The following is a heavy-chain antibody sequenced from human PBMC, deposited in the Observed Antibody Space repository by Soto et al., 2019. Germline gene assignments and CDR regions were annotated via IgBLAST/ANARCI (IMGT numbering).Heavy chain of an antibody. CDR2: MFYSGLT. J-gene: IGHJ6*02. D-gene: IGHD2-15*01. CDR1: GYSVSSSDYY. Sequence: SETLSLTCSVSGYSVSSSDYYWAWILQPPGKGLEWIGSMFYSGLTYYNPSLKSRVTLSVDTSKNHFSVRLNSVTAADTAVYYCAPLTVSLSGPYGIHVWGQGTTVTVS. V-gene: IGHV4-39*01. CDR3: APLTVSLSGPYGIHV.